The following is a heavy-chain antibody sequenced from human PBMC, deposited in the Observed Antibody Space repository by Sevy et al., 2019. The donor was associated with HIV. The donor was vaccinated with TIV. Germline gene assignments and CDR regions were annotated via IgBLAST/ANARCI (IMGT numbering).Heavy chain of an antibody. D-gene: IGHD3-22*01. CDR2: ISSSSSYI. V-gene: IGHV3-21*04. J-gene: IGHJ4*02. CDR3: AKDFSDVYYYDSSATVDY. CDR1: GFTFSSYS. Sequence: GGSLRLSCAASGFTFSSYSMNWVRQAPGKGLEWVSSISSSSSYIYYADSVKGRFTLSRDNSRNTLDLQMNSLRADDTAVYYCAKDFSDVYYYDSSATVDYWGQGTLVTVSS.